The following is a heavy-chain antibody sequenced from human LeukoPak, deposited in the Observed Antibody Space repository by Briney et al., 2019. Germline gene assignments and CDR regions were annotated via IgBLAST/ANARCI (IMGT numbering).Heavy chain of an antibody. Sequence: ASVKVSCKASGYTFTGYYMHWVRQAPGQGLEWMGWINPNSGDTNYTQKSQGRVTMTRDTSISTAYMELSRLRSDDTAVYYCAKPRFGYCSSTNCYSWFDPWGQGTLVTVSS. CDR1: GYTFTGYY. CDR3: AKPRFGYCSSTNCYSWFDP. J-gene: IGHJ5*02. CDR2: INPNSGDT. D-gene: IGHD2-2*03. V-gene: IGHV1-2*02.